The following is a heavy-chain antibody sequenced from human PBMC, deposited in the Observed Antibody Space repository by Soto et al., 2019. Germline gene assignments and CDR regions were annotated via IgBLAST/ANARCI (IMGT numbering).Heavy chain of an antibody. Sequence: PSETLSLTCTVSGGSISSGGYYWSWIRQHPGKGLEWIGYIYYSGSTYYNPSLRSRVTISVDTSKNQFSLKLSSVTAADTAVYYCARGPRDGYNPPFDYWGQGTLVTVSS. J-gene: IGHJ4*02. V-gene: IGHV4-31*03. CDR2: IYYSGST. D-gene: IGHD5-12*01. CDR1: GGSISSGGYY. CDR3: ARGPRDGYNPPFDY.